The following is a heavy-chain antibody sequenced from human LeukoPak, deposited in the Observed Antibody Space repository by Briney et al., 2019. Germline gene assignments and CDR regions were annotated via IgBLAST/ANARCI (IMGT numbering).Heavy chain of an antibody. V-gene: IGHV1-2*02. CDR1: GYTFTVYY. D-gene: IGHD5-24*01. CDR3: ARFDRDGFLDY. CDR2: INPNSGGT. Sequence: ASVKVSCTASGYTFTVYYMNWVRQAPGQGLEWMGWINPNSGGTNYAQKFQVRVTMTRYTSISTAYMELSRLRSDDTAVYYCARFDRDGFLDYWGQGTLVTVSS. J-gene: IGHJ4*02.